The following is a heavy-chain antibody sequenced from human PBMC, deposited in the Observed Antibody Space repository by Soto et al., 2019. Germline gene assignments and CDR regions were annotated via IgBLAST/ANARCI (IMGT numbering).Heavy chain of an antibody. D-gene: IGHD6-13*01. CDR3: ARHGTFAAAGTNYYYGMDV. Sequence: GESLKISCKGSGYSFTSYWIGWVRQMPGKGLEWMGIIYPGDSDTRYSPSFQGQVTISADKSISTAYLQWGSLKASDTAMYYCARHGTFAAAGTNYYYGMDVWGQGTTVTVSS. CDR2: IYPGDSDT. V-gene: IGHV5-51*01. CDR1: GYSFTSYW. J-gene: IGHJ6*02.